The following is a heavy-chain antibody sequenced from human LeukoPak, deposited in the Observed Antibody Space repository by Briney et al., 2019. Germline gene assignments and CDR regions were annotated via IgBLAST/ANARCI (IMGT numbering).Heavy chain of an antibody. V-gene: IGHV3-30*18. CDR1: GFTFSSHG. D-gene: IGHD2-15*01. J-gene: IGHJ4*02. CDR3: TKEGATGSRYNFDY. Sequence: PGRSLRLSCAASGFTFSSHGIHWVRQAPGKGLEWVAVISDDGRTEYYADSVKGRFTISRDNSKNTVSLQMNSLRDDDMAVFYCTKEGATGSRYNFDYWGQGTLVTVSS. CDR2: ISDDGRTE.